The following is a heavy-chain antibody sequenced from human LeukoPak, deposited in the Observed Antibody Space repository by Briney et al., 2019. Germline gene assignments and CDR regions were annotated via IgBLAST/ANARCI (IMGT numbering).Heavy chain of an antibody. J-gene: IGHJ4*02. V-gene: IGHV3-30*04. CDR1: GFTFSSYA. Sequence: GKSLRLSCTASGFTFSSYAFHWVRQAPGKGLEWVATMSFDVNNKYYADSVRGRFTISRDNSKNTLYLQMNSLRAEDTAVYSCARGYCTSSSCYNDYWGQGTLVTVSS. D-gene: IGHD2-2*02. CDR3: ARGYCTSSSCYNDY. CDR2: MSFDVNNK.